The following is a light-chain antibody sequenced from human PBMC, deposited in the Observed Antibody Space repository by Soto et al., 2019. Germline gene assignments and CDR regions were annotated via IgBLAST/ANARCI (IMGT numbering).Light chain of an antibody. CDR1: SSNVGGYNY. CDR3: SSYTSSGTVV. CDR2: EGT. V-gene: IGLV2-14*03. J-gene: IGLJ2*01. Sequence: QSALTQPASVSGSPGQSITISCTGTSSNVGGYNYVCWYQQHPGKAPKLIIYEGTNRPSVVSNRFSGTKSGNTASLNICGLLVEDEADYYCSSYTSSGTVVFGGGTKVTVL.